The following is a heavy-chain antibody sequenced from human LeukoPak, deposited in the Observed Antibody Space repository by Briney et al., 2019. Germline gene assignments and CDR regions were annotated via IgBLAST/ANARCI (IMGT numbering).Heavy chain of an antibody. V-gene: IGHV1-8*03. Sequence: ASVKVSCKASGYSFTNYDINWVRQATGQGLEWMGWMNPKSGDTGYSQKFQGRVFITRDTSINTAYMELSSLGSDDTAVYYCARDGRGSTSSWFDPWGQGTLVIVSS. CDR1: GYSFTNYD. CDR3: ARDGRGSTSSWFDP. D-gene: IGHD3-10*01. CDR2: MNPKSGDT. J-gene: IGHJ5*02.